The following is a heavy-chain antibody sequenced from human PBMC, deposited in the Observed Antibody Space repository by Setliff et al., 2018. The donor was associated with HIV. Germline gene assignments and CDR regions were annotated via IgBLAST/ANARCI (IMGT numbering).Heavy chain of an antibody. CDR1: GESFSGYY. D-gene: IGHD1-7*01. V-gene: IGHV4-34*01. CDR3: ARQGRQFNWNYVGPFDP. Sequence: NPSETLSLTCAVYGESFSGYYWSWIRQPAGKGLEWLGEINHSGRAKYNPSLKSRASISADTSKNQFSLRLNSVTAADTALYFCARQGRQFNWNYVGPFDPWGQGTLVTVSS. CDR2: INHSGRA. J-gene: IGHJ5*02.